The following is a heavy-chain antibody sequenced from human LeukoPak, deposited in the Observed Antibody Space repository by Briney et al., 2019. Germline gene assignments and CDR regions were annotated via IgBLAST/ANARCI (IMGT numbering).Heavy chain of an antibody. J-gene: IGHJ4*02. CDR1: GGSISSYY. Sequence: SETLSLTCTVSGGSISSYYWSWIRQPPGKGLEWIGEINHSGSTNYNPSLKSRVTISVDTSKNQFSLKLSSVTAADTAVYYCASWGATHHYFDSWGRGTLVTVSS. CDR3: ASWGATHHYFDS. D-gene: IGHD1-26*01. CDR2: INHSGST. V-gene: IGHV4-34*01.